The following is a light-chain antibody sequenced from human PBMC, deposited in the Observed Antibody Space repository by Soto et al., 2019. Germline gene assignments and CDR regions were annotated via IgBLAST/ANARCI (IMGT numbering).Light chain of an antibody. J-gene: IGKJ1*01. CDR1: QSVNRN. CDR2: GAS. CDR3: NQYNNWPRT. V-gene: IGKV3-15*01. Sequence: EIVMTQSLATLSVSPGERATLSCRASQSVNRNLGWYQQKPGQAPRLLIYGASTRATGIPARFSGTGSGTEFTLTISSLQSEDFAVYYCNQYNNWPRTFGQGTKVDIK.